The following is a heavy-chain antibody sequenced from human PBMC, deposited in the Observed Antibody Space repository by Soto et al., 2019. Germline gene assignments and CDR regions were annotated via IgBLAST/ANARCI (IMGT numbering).Heavy chain of an antibody. V-gene: IGHV1-69*01. CDR3: ASGYYDSSGYSIDY. CDR2: IIPIFGTI. CDR1: GGTFSRYP. Sequence: QVQLVQSGAEVKKVGSSVKVSCKASGGTFSRYPIAWVRQAPGHGLEWMGQIIPIFGTISHAQNFQGRITITADESTSTAYMELSSLRSDDTAVYYCASGYYDSSGYSIDYWGQGTQVTVSS. J-gene: IGHJ4*02. D-gene: IGHD3-22*01.